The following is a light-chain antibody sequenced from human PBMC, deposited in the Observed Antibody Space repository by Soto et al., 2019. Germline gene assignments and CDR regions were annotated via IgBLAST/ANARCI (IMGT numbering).Light chain of an antibody. J-gene: IGKJ5*01. CDR3: QQYGGSPIT. CDR2: WAS. Sequence: DIVMTQSPDSLAVSLGERATINCKSSQSVLYSSNNKNYLAWYQQKPGQPPKALIYWASSRASGVPVRFSGSGSGTDFTLTISRLEPEDFALYYCQQYGGSPITFGLGTRLEIK. CDR1: QSVLYSSNNKNY. V-gene: IGKV4-1*01.